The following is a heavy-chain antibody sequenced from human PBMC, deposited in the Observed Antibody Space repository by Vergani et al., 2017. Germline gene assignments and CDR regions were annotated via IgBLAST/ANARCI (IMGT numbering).Heavy chain of an antibody. J-gene: IGHJ4*02. Sequence: QVQLVQSGAEVKKPGSSVKVSCKASGGTFSSYAISWVRQAPGQGLEWMGGIIPIFGTANYAQKFQGRVTITADKSTSTDYLGLSRLRSEDTAVYYCARSHLIYDSSGPLTPAAIDYWGQGTLVTVSS. CDR2: IIPIFGTA. CDR1: GGTFSSYA. V-gene: IGHV1-69*06. CDR3: ARSHLIYDSSGPLTPAAIDY. D-gene: IGHD3-22*01.